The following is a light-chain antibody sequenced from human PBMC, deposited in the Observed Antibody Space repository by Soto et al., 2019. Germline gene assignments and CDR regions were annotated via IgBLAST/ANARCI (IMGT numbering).Light chain of an antibody. V-gene: IGKV1-5*03. Sequence: DIQMTQSPSTLSASVGDRVTITCRASQSISYWLAWYQQKPGKAPNLLIYKASSLESGVPSRFSGSGSGKEFSLTISSLQPDDFATYYCQQYHSYPLTFGGGTKVEIK. CDR2: KAS. J-gene: IGKJ4*01. CDR3: QQYHSYPLT. CDR1: QSISYW.